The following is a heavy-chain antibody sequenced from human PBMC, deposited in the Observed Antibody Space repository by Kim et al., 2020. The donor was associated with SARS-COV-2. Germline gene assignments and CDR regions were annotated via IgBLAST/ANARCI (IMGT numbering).Heavy chain of an antibody. Sequence: GGSLRLSCAASGFIISNYWMTWVRQAPGKGLVWVSRINGDGSTTYYADSVKGRFTISRDSAKNTLYLQMTSLRAEDTAVYYCASYYFGLYVRGQLIMVP. CDR1: GFIISNYW. CDR2: INGDGSTT. V-gene: IGHV3-74*01. CDR3: ASYYFGLYV. J-gene: IGHJ6*02.